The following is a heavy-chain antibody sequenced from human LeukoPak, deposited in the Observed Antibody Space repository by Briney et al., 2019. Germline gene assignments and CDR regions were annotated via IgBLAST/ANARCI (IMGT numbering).Heavy chain of an antibody. D-gene: IGHD3-3*01. V-gene: IGHV3-66*02. CDR2: IYSGGST. J-gene: IGHJ4*02. CDR3: ARVRADPYYDFWSGYYYFDY. CDR1: GFTFSSYA. Sequence: GGSLRLSCAASGFTFSSYAMSWVRQAPGKGLEWVSVIYSGGSTYYADSVKGRFTISRDNSKNTLYLQMNSLRAEDTAVYYCARVRADPYYDFWSGYYYFDYWGQGTLVTVSS.